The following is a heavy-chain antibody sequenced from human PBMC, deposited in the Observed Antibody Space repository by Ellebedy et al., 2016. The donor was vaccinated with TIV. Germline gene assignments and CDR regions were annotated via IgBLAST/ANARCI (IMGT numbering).Heavy chain of an antibody. CDR3: AKDFRLSYYYYYYGMDV. D-gene: IGHD6-25*01. J-gene: IGHJ6*02. CDR1: GFTFSSYG. Sequence: GESLKISXAASGFTFSSYGMHWVRQAPGKGLEWVAVISYDGSNKYYADSVKGRFTISRDNSKNTLYLQMNSLRAEDTAVYYCAKDFRLSYYYYYYGMDVWGQGTTVTVSS. CDR2: ISYDGSNK. V-gene: IGHV3-30*18.